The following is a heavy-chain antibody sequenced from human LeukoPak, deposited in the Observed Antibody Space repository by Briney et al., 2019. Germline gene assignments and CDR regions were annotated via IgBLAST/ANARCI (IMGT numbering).Heavy chain of an antibody. CDR3: ARSLYYYGSGSYYQIDY. D-gene: IGHD3-10*01. V-gene: IGHV3-11*03. Sequence: GGALRLSCTASGFTFSDYYMSWIRQAPGKGLEWVSYISSSSYTNYADSVKGRFTNSRDNAKNSLYLQVNSLRAEDTAVYYCARSLYYYGSGSYYQIDYWGQGTLVTVSS. J-gene: IGHJ4*02. CDR2: ISSSSYT. CDR1: GFTFSDYY.